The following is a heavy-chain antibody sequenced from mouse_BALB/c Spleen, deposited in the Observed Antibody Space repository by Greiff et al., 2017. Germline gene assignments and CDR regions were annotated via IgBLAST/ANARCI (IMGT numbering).Heavy chain of an antibody. D-gene: IGHD3-1*01. V-gene: IGHV1-61*01. CDR3: ARGDPPTRPMDY. CDR1: GYSFNSYW. Sequence: QVQLQQPGAELVRPGASVKLSCKASGYSFNSYWMNWVKQRPGQGLEWIGMIHPSDSETRLNQKLKDKATLTVDQSSRPAYMQLSSPTSEDSAVYYCARGDPPTRPMDYWGQGTSGTVSS. CDR2: IHPSDSET. J-gene: IGHJ4*01.